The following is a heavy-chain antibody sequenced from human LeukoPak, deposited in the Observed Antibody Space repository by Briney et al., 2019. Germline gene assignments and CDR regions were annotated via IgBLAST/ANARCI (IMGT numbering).Heavy chain of an antibody. CDR2: IIPIFGTA. CDR1: GYTFTDYY. V-gene: IGHV1-69*06. J-gene: IGHJ3*02. Sequence: SVKVSCKASGYTFTDYYIHWVRQAPGQGLEWMGGIIPIFGTANYAQKFQGRVTITADKSTSTAYMELSSLRSEDTAVYYCARAVAGTVAFDIWGQGTMVTVSS. D-gene: IGHD6-19*01. CDR3: ARAVAGTVAFDI.